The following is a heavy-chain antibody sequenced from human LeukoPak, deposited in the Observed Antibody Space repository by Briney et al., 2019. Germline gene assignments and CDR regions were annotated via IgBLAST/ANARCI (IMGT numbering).Heavy chain of an antibody. V-gene: IGHV2-5*02. CDR2: IYWDDNK. D-gene: IGHD1-26*01. CDR3: AHRLYVGATTGSFDY. CDR1: GFSLTTTGVG. J-gene: IGHJ4*02. Sequence: SGPTLVNPTQTLTLTCTFSGFSLTTTGVGVGWIRQPPGKALEWLALIYWDDNKRYSPSLKSRLTITKDTSNNQVVLTMTNMGPAYTATYCCAHRLYVGATTGSFDYWGQGALVTVSS.